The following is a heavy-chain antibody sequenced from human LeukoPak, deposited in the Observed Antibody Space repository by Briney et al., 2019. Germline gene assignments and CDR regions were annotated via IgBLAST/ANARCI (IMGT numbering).Heavy chain of an antibody. V-gene: IGHV1-69*13. CDR1: GGTFSSYA. CDR3: ARGNGSGSYPPDY. Sequence: SVKVSCKASGGTFSSYAISWVRQAPGQGLEWMGGIIPIFGAANYAQKFQGRVTITADESTSTAYMELSSLRSEDTAVYYCARGNGSGSYPPDYWGQGTLVTVSS. CDR2: IIPIFGAA. D-gene: IGHD3-10*01. J-gene: IGHJ4*02.